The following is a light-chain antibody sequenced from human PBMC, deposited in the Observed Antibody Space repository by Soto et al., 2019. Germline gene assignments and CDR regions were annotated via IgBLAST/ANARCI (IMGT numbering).Light chain of an antibody. J-gene: IGLJ1*01. CDR3: ASYTSRGTRV. CDR1: SSDVGGYNY. Sequence: HSALTQPASVSGSPGQSITISCTGTSSDVGGYNYVSWYQQRPGKAPKFMIYEVTNRPSGVSNRFSGSKSGNTASLTISGLQAEDEADYYCASYTSRGTRVFGTGTKVTVL. CDR2: EVT. V-gene: IGLV2-14*01.